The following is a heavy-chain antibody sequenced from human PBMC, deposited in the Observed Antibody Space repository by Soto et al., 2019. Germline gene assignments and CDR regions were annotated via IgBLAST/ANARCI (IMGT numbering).Heavy chain of an antibody. V-gene: IGHV3-33*01. CDR3: ARGLDSVVTRLDY. CDR1: GFTLSSYG. Sequence: QVQLVESGGGVVQPGRSLRLSCAASGFTLSSYGMHWVRQAPGKVLEWVALIWYDGSNKYYADSVEGRFTISRDNSKNTLYLQMNSLRAEDTAVYYCARGLDSVVTRLDYWGQGTLVTVSS. D-gene: IGHD4-4*01. CDR2: IWYDGSNK. J-gene: IGHJ4*02.